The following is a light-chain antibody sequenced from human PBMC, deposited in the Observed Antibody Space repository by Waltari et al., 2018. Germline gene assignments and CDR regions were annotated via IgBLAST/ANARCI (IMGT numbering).Light chain of an antibody. J-gene: IGLJ2*01. CDR2: DVD. CDR3: CSYAGSNTLV. V-gene: IGLV2-23*02. CDR1: SGAVVGSKY. Sequence: QSTLTQPASVSGSPGQTVTISCTGPSGAVVGSKYFSWYQQYPGKVPKLIFHDVDARPSGVSNRFFGSKSDNTAALTISGLQAEDEADYYCCSYAGSNTLVFGGGTKLTVL.